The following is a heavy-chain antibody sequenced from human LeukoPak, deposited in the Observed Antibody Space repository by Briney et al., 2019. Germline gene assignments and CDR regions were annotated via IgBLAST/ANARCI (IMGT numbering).Heavy chain of an antibody. CDR3: ARALDSSSWYLSMGY. V-gene: IGHV4-59*01. D-gene: IGHD6-13*01. CDR2: IYYSGST. Sequence: SETLSLTCTVSGGSISSYYWSWIRQPPGKGLEWIGYIYYSGSTNYNPSLKSRVTISVDTSKIQFSLKLSSVTAADTAVYYCARALDSSSWYLSMGYWGQGTLVTVSS. CDR1: GGSISSYY. J-gene: IGHJ4*02.